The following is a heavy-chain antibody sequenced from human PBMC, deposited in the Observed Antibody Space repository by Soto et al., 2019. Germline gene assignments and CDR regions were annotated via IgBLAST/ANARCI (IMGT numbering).Heavy chain of an antibody. J-gene: IGHJ6*02. V-gene: IGHV2-5*02. Sequence: SGPTLVKPTQTLTLTCTFSGFSLSTSGVGVGWIRQPPGKALEWLALIYWDDDKRYSPSLKSRLTITKDTSKNQVVLTMTNMDPVDTATYYCAHSDLLTRQIEDGSYYYYYGMDVWGQGTTVTVSS. CDR1: GFSLSTSGVG. D-gene: IGHD1-26*01. CDR3: AHSDLLTRQIEDGSYYYYYGMDV. CDR2: IYWDDDK.